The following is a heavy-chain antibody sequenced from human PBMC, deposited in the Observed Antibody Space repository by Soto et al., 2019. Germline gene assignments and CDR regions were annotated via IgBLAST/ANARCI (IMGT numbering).Heavy chain of an antibody. D-gene: IGHD3-22*01. CDR1: GGSISSSSYY. Sequence: SETLSLTCTVSGGSISSSSYYWGWIRQPPGKGLEWIGSIYYSGSTYYNPSLKSRVTISVDTSKNQFSLKLSSVTAADTAVYYCASGRYYYDSSGYWDYWGQGTLVTVSS. V-gene: IGHV4-39*01. CDR2: IYYSGST. CDR3: ASGRYYYDSSGYWDY. J-gene: IGHJ4*02.